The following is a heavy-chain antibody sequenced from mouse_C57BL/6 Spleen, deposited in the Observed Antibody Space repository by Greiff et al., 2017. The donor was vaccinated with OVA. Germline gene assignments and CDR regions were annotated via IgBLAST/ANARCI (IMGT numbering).Heavy chain of an antibody. CDR2: IYPGSGNT. CDR3: ARPLYGNYGGYFDY. J-gene: IGHJ2*01. Sequence: QVQLKESGAELVRPGASVKLSCKASGYTFTDYYINWVKQRPGQGLEWIARIYPGSGNTYYNEKFKGKATLTAEKSSSTAYMQLSSLTSEDSAVYFCARPLYGNYGGYFDYWGQGTTLTVSS. V-gene: IGHV1-76*01. D-gene: IGHD2-1*01. CDR1: GYTFTDYY.